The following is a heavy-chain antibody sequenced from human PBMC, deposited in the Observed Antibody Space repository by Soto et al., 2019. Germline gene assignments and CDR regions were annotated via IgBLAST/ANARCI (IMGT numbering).Heavy chain of an antibody. Sequence: EVQLLESGGGLVQPGGSLRLSCAASGFTFSSYAMSWVRQAPGKGLEWVSAISGSGGSTYYADSVKGRFTISRDNSKNTLYLQMDGRRAEDTAVYYCAKDEVGAVYYYYYGMDVWGQGTTVTVSS. CDR1: GFTFSSYA. CDR2: ISGSGGST. D-gene: IGHD1-26*01. J-gene: IGHJ6*02. CDR3: AKDEVGAVYYYYYGMDV. V-gene: IGHV3-23*01.